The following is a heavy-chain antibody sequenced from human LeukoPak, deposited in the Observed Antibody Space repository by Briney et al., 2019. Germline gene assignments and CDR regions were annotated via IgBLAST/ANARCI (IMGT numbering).Heavy chain of an antibody. CDR1: GYTLTELS. V-gene: IGHV1-3*04. CDR2: INTGTGKT. J-gene: IGHJ4*02. Sequence: ASVKVSCKVSGYTLTELSMHWMCQAPGQRLEWMGWINTGTGKTKYSQKFQGRLSITRDTSANTTSMELSSLRSEDTAVFYCARDKRFSPYYLFDYWGQGTLVTVSS. D-gene: IGHD1-26*01. CDR3: ARDKRFSPYYLFDY.